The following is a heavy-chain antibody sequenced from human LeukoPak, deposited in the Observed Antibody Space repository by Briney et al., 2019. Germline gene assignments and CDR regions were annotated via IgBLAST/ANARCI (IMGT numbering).Heavy chain of an antibody. V-gene: IGHV4-59*08. J-gene: IGHJ6*02. CDR1: GGSISSYY. Sequence: SETLSLTCTVSGGSISSYYWSWIRQPPGKGLEWIGYIYYSGSTNYNPSLKSRVTISVDTSKNQFSLKLSSVTAADTAVYYCARDFGVVIMSSYSYYGMDVWGQGTTVTVSS. CDR2: IYYSGST. D-gene: IGHD3-3*01. CDR3: ARDFGVVIMSSYSYYGMDV.